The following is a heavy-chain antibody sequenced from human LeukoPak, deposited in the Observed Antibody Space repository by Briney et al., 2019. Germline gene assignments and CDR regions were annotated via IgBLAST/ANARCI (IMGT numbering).Heavy chain of an antibody. CDR1: GYSYTIYW. CDR2: IGPTDSYT. Sequence: GESLKISCKASGYSYTIYWITWLRQMPGKGLEWMGTIGPTDSYTNYSPSFQGHVTISTDKSISTAYLQWSSLKASDTAMYYCARIGRRYYFDSWGQGTLVTVSS. CDR3: ARIGRRYYFDS. V-gene: IGHV5-10-1*01. J-gene: IGHJ4*02.